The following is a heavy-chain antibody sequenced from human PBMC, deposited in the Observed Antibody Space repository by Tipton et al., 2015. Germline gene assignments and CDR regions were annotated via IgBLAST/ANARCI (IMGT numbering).Heavy chain of an antibody. CDR2: IYFSRNS. CDR1: GGSPSTYY. CDR3: ARAPGTTKPLDI. V-gene: IGHV4-59*01. Sequence: TLSLTCTVSGGSPSTYYWSWIRQPPGKGLEWIGYIYFSRNSNINPSLTPRATLSIDTSKNQFSLKLRSVTAADTALYYCARAPGTTKPLDIWGQGTMVIVSS. D-gene: IGHD3-10*01. J-gene: IGHJ3*02.